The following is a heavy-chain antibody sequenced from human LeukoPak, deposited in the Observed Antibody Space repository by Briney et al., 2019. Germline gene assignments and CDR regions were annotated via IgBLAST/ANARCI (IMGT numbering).Heavy chain of an antibody. J-gene: IGHJ6*02. D-gene: IGHD2-15*01. CDR1: GFTFSSYG. V-gene: IGHV3-33*01. CDR2: IWYDGSNK. CDR3: ARDKPPPRYCSGGSCFYYYYGMDV. Sequence: GGSLRLSCAASGFTFSSYGMHWVRQAPGKGLEWVAVIWYDGSNKYYADSVKGRFTISRDNSKNTLYLQMNSLRAEDTAVYYCARDKPPPRYCSGGSCFYYYYGMDVWGQGTTVTVSS.